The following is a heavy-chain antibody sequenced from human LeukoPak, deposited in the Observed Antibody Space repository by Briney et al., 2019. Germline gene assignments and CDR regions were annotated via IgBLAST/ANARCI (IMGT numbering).Heavy chain of an antibody. D-gene: IGHD6-13*01. J-gene: IGHJ4*02. CDR3: ARLLRNIAAAVYYFDY. Sequence: GESLKISCKASGYSFTSYWIGWVRPLPGKGLEWMGIIYTGDSDTRYSPSFQGQVTISADKTISTAYLQWSSLKGSDTAMYYCARLLRNIAAAVYYFDYWGQGTLVTVSS. CDR2: IYTGDSDT. V-gene: IGHV5-51*01. CDR1: GYSFTSYW.